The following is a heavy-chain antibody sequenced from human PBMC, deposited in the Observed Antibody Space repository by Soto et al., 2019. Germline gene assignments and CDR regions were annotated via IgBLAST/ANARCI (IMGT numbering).Heavy chain of an antibody. Sequence: GASVKVSCKASGYTFTSYAMHWVRQAPGQRLEWMGWINAGNGNTKYSQKFQGRVTITRDTSASTAYMELSSLRSEDTAVYYCARVYCSSTSCYYFGGDYYYGMDVWGQGTTVTVS. CDR3: ARVYCSSTSCYYFGGDYYYGMDV. D-gene: IGHD2-2*01. V-gene: IGHV1-3*01. CDR2: INAGNGNT. J-gene: IGHJ6*02. CDR1: GYTFTSYA.